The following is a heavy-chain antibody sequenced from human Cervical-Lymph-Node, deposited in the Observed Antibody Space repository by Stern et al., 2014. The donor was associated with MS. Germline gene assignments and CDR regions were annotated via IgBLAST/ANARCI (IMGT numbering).Heavy chain of an antibody. CDR2: IIPILGIA. D-gene: IGHD5-18*01. V-gene: IGHV1-69*09. J-gene: IGHJ3*02. Sequence: QMQLVQSGAEVKKPGSSVKVSCKASGGTFSSYTISWVRQAPGQGLEWMGRIIPILGIANYAQKFQGRVTITADKSTSTAYMELSSLRSEDTAVYYCASLSYGYDAFDIWGQGTMVTVSS. CDR3: ASLSYGYDAFDI. CDR1: GGTFSSYT.